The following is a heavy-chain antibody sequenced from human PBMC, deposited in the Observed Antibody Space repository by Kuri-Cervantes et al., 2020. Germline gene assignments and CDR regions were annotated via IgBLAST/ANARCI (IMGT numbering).Heavy chain of an antibody. J-gene: IGHJ5*02. CDR1: GFTFSDYY. V-gene: IGHV3-11*01. CDR2: TGSSSSTI. D-gene: IGHD5-12*01. Sequence: GESLKISCAASGFTFSDYYMSWIRQAPGKGLEWVSYTGSSSSTIYYADSVKGRFTISRDNAKNSLYLQMNSLRVEDTAVYYCARDGLVNWFDPWGQGTLVTVSS. CDR3: ARDGLVNWFDP.